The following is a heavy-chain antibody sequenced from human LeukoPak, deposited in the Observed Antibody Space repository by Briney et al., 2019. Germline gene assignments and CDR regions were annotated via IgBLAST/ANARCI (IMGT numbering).Heavy chain of an antibody. D-gene: IGHD6-19*01. CDR3: ARPSHSSGWSHDY. CDR1: GFIFSDDN. Sequence: GGSLRLSCAASGFIFSDDNMNWVRQAPGKGLEWVSYISSGSSTIYYADSVKGRFTISRDNAKNSLYLQMNSLRAEDTAVYYCARPSHSSGWSHDYWGQGTLVTVSS. CDR2: ISSGSSTI. V-gene: IGHV3-48*04. J-gene: IGHJ4*02.